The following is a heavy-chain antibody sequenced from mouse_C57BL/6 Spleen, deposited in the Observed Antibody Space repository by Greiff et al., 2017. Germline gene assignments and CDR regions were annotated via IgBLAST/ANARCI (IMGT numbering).Heavy chain of an antibody. J-gene: IGHJ4*01. V-gene: IGHV1-4*01. D-gene: IGHD2-1*01. CDR2: INPSSGYT. CDR1: GYTFTSYT. Sequence: VQLQQPGAELARPGASVKMSCKASGYTFTSYTMHWVKQSPGQGLEWIGYINPSSGYTKYNQKFKDKATLTADKSSSTAYMQLSSLTSEDSAVYYCAREAYGNYDGYAMDYWGQGTSGTVSA. CDR3: AREAYGNYDGYAMDY.